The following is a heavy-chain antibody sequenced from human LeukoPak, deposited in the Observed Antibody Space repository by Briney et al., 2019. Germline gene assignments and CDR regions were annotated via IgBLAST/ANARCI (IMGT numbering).Heavy chain of an antibody. CDR2: ISPSSTYI. CDR3: ATWELPATRWSHP. D-gene: IGHD1-7*01. V-gene: IGHV3-21*01. CDR1: GFTFSTYT. J-gene: IGHJ5*02. Sequence: PGGSLRLSCAASGFTFSTYTMLWVRQAPGKGLEWVSSISPSSTYIYYADSVTGRFTISRDNAKNSLYLQMNSLRAEDTAVYYCATWELPATRWSHPWGQGTLVTVSS.